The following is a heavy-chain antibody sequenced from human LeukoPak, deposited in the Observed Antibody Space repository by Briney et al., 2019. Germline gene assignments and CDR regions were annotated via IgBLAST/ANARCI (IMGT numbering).Heavy chain of an antibody. Sequence: GESLKISCKGSGYSFTSYRIGWVRQMPGKGLEWMGIIYPGDSDTRYSPSFQGQVTISADKSISTAYLQWSSLKASDTAMYYCARPKGTQYYDFWSGSNPDAFDIWGQGTMVTVSS. CDR3: ARPKGTQYYDFWSGSNPDAFDI. CDR1: GYSFTSYR. CDR2: IYPGDSDT. J-gene: IGHJ3*02. D-gene: IGHD3-3*01. V-gene: IGHV5-51*01.